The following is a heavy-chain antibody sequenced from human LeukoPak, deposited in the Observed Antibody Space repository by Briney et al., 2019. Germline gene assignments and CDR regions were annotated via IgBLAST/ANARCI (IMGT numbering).Heavy chain of an antibody. CDR1: GSSISSYY. CDR2: ISYSGST. V-gene: IGHV4-59*08. Sequence: SETLSLTCTVSGSSISSYYWSWIRQPPGKGLEWIGYISYSGSTDYNPSLKSRVTMSVDKSENHFSLRMTSVTAADTAVYYCARVSSGSYYFDSWGQGTLVTVSS. D-gene: IGHD1-26*01. J-gene: IGHJ4*02. CDR3: ARVSSGSYYFDS.